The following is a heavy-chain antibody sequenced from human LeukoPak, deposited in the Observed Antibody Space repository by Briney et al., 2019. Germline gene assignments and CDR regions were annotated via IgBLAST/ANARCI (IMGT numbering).Heavy chain of an antibody. CDR1: GFTFSSYG. D-gene: IGHD1-1*01. CDR3: AKDYDWNDEYNWFDP. CDR2: IRYDGSNK. V-gene: IGHV3-30*02. Sequence: GGSLRLSCAASGFTFSSYGTHWVRQAPGKGLEWVAFIRYDGSNKYYADSVKGRFTISRDNSKNTLYLQMNSLRAEDTAVYYCAKDYDWNDEYNWFDPWGQGTLVTVSS. J-gene: IGHJ5*02.